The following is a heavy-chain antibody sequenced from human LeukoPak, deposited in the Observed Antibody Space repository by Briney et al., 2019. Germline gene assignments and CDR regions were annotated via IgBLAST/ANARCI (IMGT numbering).Heavy chain of an antibody. CDR1: GYTFTGYY. CDR3: ATGTGNEWLVMNH. V-gene: IGHV1-2*02. J-gene: IGHJ4*02. Sequence: ASVKVSCKASGYTFTGYYMHWVRQAPGQGLEWMGWINPNSGGTNYAQKFQGRVTMTRDTSISTAYMELSRLRSDDTAVYYCATGTGNEWLVMNHWGQGTLVTVSS. CDR2: INPNSGGT. D-gene: IGHD6-19*01.